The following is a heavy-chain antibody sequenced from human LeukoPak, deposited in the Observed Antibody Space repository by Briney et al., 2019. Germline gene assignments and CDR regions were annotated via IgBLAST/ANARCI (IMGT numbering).Heavy chain of an antibody. J-gene: IGHJ4*02. CDR1: GGSIIGYS. CDR3: ARYYCSPTTCYYFDY. CDR2: IHSGST. Sequence: PSETLSLTCTVSGGSIIGYSWSWIRQPPGKGLEWVGYIHSGSTNSNPSLQSRDTISADTSKNQFSLKLSSVTAADTAVYYCARYYCSPTTCYYFDYWGQGTLVTVSS. D-gene: IGHD2-2*01. V-gene: IGHV4-59*08.